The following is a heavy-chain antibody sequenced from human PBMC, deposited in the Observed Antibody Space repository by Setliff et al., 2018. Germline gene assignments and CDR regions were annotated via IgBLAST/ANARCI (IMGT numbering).Heavy chain of an antibody. CDR3: VPQGPGYGNGWWTNWFDP. CDR2: IRQDGTNK. J-gene: IGHJ5*02. CDR1: GFTISNYW. V-gene: IGHV3-7*03. Sequence: PGGSLRLSCVASGFTISNYWMAWVRQAPGKGLEWVADIRQDGTNKYYVDSVKGRFTISRDNAKNTVYLQMNSLRADDTAVYYCVPQGPGYGNGWWTNWFDPWGQGTLVTVSS. D-gene: IGHD6-19*01.